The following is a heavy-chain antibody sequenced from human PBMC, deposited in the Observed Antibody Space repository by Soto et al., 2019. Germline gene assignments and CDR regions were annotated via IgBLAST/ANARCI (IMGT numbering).Heavy chain of an antibody. CDR3: ARHGDFWSGYYTYYYYYMDV. V-gene: IGHV4-39*01. J-gene: IGHJ6*03. D-gene: IGHD3-3*01. Sequence: SETLSLTCTVSGGSISSGSSYWGWIREPPGKGLEWIGYIYYSGSTYYNPSLGSRVTISVDTSKNQFSLKLSSVTAADTAVYYCARHGDFWSGYYTYYYYYMDVWGKGTTVTVSS. CDR1: GGSISSGSSY. CDR2: IYYSGST.